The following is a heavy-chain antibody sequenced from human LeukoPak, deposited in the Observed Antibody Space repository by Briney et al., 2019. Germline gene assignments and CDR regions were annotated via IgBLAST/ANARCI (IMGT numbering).Heavy chain of an antibody. V-gene: IGHV3-23*01. J-gene: IGHJ3*02. Sequence: PGGSLRLSCAASGFIFSNYPMSWVRQAPGKGLEWVSGVSGSDGSTYYADSVKGRFTISRDNSKNTLYLQMNGLRAEDTALYYCAKTGMYWNGYYIDYRAFDNWGQGTMVTVSP. CDR3: AKTGMYWNGYYIDYRAFDN. CDR2: VSGSDGST. D-gene: IGHD3-3*01. CDR1: GFIFSNYP.